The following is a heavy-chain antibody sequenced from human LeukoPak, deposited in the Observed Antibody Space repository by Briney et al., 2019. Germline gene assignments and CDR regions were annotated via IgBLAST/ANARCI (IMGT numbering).Heavy chain of an antibody. CDR1: GGSMSNCY. D-gene: IGHD5-12*01. J-gene: IGHJ6*02. V-gene: IGHV4-59*01. CDR2: IYYSGST. CDR3: ARTNSGLQYFYYYGMDV. Sequence: PSETLSLTCSVSGGSMSNCYWSWIRQPPGKGLEWIGYIYYSGSTTYNPSLQSRLTISVDTSKNLFSLKLTSVTAADTAVYYCARTNSGLQYFYYYGMDVWGQGTTVTVSS.